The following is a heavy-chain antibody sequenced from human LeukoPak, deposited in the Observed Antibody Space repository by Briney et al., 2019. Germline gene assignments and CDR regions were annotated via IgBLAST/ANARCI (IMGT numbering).Heavy chain of an antibody. D-gene: IGHD2-21*01. CDR2: ISYGGST. J-gene: IGHJ4*02. CDR1: DGSISSNSNY. Sequence: KPSETLSLTCTVSDGSISSNSNYCAWIRQPPGRGLEWIGSISYGGSTYYSPSLESRVTISVDTSKNQFSLRLSSVTAADTAVYYCARQALWFFDHWGQGTLVTVSS. V-gene: IGHV4-39*01. CDR3: ARQALWFFDH.